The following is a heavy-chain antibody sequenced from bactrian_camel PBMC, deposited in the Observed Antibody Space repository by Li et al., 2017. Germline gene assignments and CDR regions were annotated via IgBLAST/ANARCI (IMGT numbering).Heavy chain of an antibody. Sequence: VQLVESGGNLVQPGGSLRLSCAASGFAFSSAAMNWVRQAPGKGLEWVSCINAGGDSTLYAASVKGRFTISRDNAKNTVYLQMNNLKPEDTAMYYCTARRLHRHSFCYDLSRRDDNDWGQG. CDR1: GFAFSSAA. V-gene: IGHV3S40*01. CDR2: INAGGDST. J-gene: IGHJ2*01. CDR3: TARRLHRHSFCYDLSRRDDND. D-gene: IGHD3*01.